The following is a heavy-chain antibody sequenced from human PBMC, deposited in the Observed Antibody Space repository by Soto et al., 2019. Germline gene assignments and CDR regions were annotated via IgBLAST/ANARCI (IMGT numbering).Heavy chain of an antibody. D-gene: IGHD1-26*01. CDR2: IFYSGST. Sequence: SETLSLTCTVSGGSISSSSYYWGWIRQPPGKGLEWIGSIFYSGSTYYNPSLKSRVTISVDTSKNQFSLKLSSVTAADTAVYYCARGPSGDKVDYWGQGTLVTVSA. J-gene: IGHJ4*02. V-gene: IGHV4-39*01. CDR3: ARGPSGDKVDY. CDR1: GGSISSSSYY.